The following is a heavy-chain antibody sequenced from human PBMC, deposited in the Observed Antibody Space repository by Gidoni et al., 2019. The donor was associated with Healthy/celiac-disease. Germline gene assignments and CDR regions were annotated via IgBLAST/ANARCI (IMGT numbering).Heavy chain of an antibody. CDR3: ARGGSGWYYYFDY. CDR2: IYYSGST. Sequence: QVQLQESGPGLVTPSETLSLTCTVSGGSISSYYWSWIRQPPGKGLEWIGYIYYSGSTNYNPSLKSRVTISVDTSKNQFSLKLSSVTAADTAVYYCARGGSGWYYYFDYWGQGTLVTVSS. V-gene: IGHV4-59*01. CDR1: GGSISSYY. J-gene: IGHJ4*02. D-gene: IGHD6-19*01.